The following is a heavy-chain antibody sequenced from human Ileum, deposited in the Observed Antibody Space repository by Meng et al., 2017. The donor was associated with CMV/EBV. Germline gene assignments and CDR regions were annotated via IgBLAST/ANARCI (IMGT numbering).Heavy chain of an antibody. V-gene: IGHV4-30-4*08. J-gene: IGHJ5*02. CDR3: ARFRIAALGNLFDP. Sequence: QVQQQESGPGQVKPSHTLSLSSTVSGSSISSGDYYWSWIRQPPGKGLEWIGYIFFSGNTYYNPSLNNRVIISIDTPKNQFSLKVDSVTAADTAVYYCARFRIAALGNLFDPWGHGTLVTVSS. CDR2: IFFSGNT. D-gene: IGHD6-13*01. CDR1: GSSISSGDYY.